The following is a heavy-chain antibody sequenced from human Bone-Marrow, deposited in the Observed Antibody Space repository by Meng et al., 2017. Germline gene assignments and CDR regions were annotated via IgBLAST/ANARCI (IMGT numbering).Heavy chain of an antibody. CDR3: ASLYGDSSVWYLDL. Sequence: QGQMQEAGPGLVKPYKTLSLSCTVSGGSISSGNHYWSGIRQHPGKGLEYIGYIYYSGSTYYNPSLKSRVIISVDTSKNQFSLRLNSVTAADTAVYYCASLYGDSSVWYLDLWGRGTLVTGSS. J-gene: IGHJ2*01. CDR2: IYYSGST. V-gene: IGHV4-31*03. D-gene: IGHD4-17*01. CDR1: GGSISSGNHY.